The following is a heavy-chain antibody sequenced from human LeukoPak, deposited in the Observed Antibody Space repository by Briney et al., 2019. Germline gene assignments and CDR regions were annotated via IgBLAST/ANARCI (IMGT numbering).Heavy chain of an antibody. D-gene: IGHD3-16*01. CDR1: GYTFIGYF. CDR3: ARDLAGVPTGPDY. J-gene: IGHJ4*02. Sequence: ASVKVSCKASGYTFIGYFIHWVRQAPGQGLEWMGWINPNTGGANYAQKFQDRVYMSSDTSISTVYMELSNLLSDDTAVYYCARDLAGVPTGPDYWGQGTLVTVSS. V-gene: IGHV1-2*02. CDR2: INPNTGGA.